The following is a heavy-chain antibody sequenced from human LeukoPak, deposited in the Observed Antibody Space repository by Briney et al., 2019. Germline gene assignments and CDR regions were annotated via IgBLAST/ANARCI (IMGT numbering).Heavy chain of an antibody. V-gene: IGHV1-24*01. D-gene: IGHD3-10*01. CDR1: GFGLSVLX. CDR2: IRPETGEP. CDR3: STDSGRSYFYFDF. Sequence: XGFGLSVLXXXXXRQXXGKGXXXVGGIRPETGEPIFAQKFRGRVTITEDTFTDTGYLELRGLTSEDTAVYYCSTDSGRSYFYFDFWGQGTLVTVSS. J-gene: IGHJ4*02.